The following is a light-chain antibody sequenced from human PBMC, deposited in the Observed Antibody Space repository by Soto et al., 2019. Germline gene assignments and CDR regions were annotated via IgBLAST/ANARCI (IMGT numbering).Light chain of an antibody. J-gene: IGKJ1*01. CDR3: QQYSSYWT. Sequence: EMTQSPSSLSASVGDRVSFTCQASQDISKFLNWYQHKPGQAPSLLIYDASKSQFGVPSRFSGSGSGTEFTLTISSLQPDDFATYYCQQYSSYWTFGQGTKVDIK. CDR1: QDISKF. CDR2: DAS. V-gene: IGKV1-33*01.